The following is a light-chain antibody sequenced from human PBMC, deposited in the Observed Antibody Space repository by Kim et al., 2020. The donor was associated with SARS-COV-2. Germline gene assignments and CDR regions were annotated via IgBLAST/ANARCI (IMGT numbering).Light chain of an antibody. CDR2: QDR. Sequence: VSQGQTASITCSGEKLGDKYACCYQQKPGQSPVLGIYQDRKRTSGIPERFSGSNSGNTATLTISGTQTMNEADYYGQAWDSSTAVLGGGTQLTVL. CDR3: QAWDSSTAV. V-gene: IGLV3-1*01. CDR1: KLGDKY. J-gene: IGLJ3*02.